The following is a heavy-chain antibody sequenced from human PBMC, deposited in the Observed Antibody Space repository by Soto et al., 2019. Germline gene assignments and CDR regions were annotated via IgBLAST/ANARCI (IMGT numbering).Heavy chain of an antibody. Sequence: QVQLVESGGGVVQPGRSLRLSCAASGFTFTYYGMHWVRQAPGKGLEWVAVISYDGSNKYYADSVKGRFTISRDNSKNTLYLQMNSLRAEDTAVYYCAKDLLTALAAAGVYYYYGMDVWGQGTTVIVSS. CDR3: AKDLLTALAAAGVYYYYGMDV. J-gene: IGHJ6*02. D-gene: IGHD6-13*01. CDR1: GFTFTYYG. V-gene: IGHV3-30*18. CDR2: ISYDGSNK.